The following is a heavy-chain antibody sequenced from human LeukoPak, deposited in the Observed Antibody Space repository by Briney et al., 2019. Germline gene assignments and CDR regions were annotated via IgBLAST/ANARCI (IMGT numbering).Heavy chain of an antibody. D-gene: IGHD1-26*01. V-gene: IGHV1-3*03. CDR3: ARDDNGSFDQ. CDR1: GYRFTNYA. CDR2: INGDNGNT. J-gene: IGHJ4*02. Sequence: ASVKVSCKASGYRFTNYALHWVRQAPGQRLEWMGWINGDNGNTKYSQEFQGRVTITRDTPATTVYMELSGLRSDDMAVYFCARDDNGSFDQWGQGTLVTVSS.